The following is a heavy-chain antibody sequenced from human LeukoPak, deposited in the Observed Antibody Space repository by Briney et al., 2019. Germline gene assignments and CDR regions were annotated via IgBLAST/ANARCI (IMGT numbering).Heavy chain of an antibody. CDR1: GYTFTSYD. V-gene: IGHV1-8*03. D-gene: IGHD2-2*01. CDR3: ARQVPAARRYYYYMDV. Sequence: ASVKVSCKASGYTFTSYDINWVRQATGQGLEWMGWMNPNSGNTGYAQKFQGRVTITRNTSISTAYMELSSLRSEGTAVYYCARQVPAARRYYYYMDVWGKGTTVTVSS. J-gene: IGHJ6*03. CDR2: MNPNSGNT.